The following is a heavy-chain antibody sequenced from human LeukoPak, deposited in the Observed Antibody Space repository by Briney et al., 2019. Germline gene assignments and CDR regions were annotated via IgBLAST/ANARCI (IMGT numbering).Heavy chain of an antibody. V-gene: IGHV4-39*01. D-gene: IGHD2-15*01. CDR1: GGSISSSYY. CDR2: IYYRGGT. Sequence: SETLSLTCTVSGGSISSSYYWGWIRQPPGKGLEWIGSIYYRGGTYYNPSLKSRVTISVDASKNQFSLKLSSETAADTAVYYCASQGSGGSYYYYMDVWGKGTTVTVSS. J-gene: IGHJ6*03. CDR3: ASQGSGGSYYYYMDV.